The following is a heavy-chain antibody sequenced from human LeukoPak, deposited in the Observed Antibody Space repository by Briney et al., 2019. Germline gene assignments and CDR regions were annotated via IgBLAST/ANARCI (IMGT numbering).Heavy chain of an antibody. Sequence: HPGGSLRLSCAASGFIFSSYAMTWVRQAPGKGLEWVSAISGSGGSTYYADSVKGRFTISRDTSKSTLYLQMNSLRAEDTAVYYCAKRSGDSYYLDSWGQGTLVTVSS. CDR2: ISGSGGST. D-gene: IGHD2-15*01. V-gene: IGHV3-23*01. CDR3: AKRSGDSYYLDS. J-gene: IGHJ4*02. CDR1: GFIFSSYA.